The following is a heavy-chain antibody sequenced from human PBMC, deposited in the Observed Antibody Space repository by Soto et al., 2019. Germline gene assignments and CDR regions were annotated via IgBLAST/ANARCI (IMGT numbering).Heavy chain of an antibody. J-gene: IGHJ6*03. D-gene: IGHD3-16*02. CDR2: ISGSGGST. V-gene: IGHV3-23*01. CDR3: AKDGTMITFGGVIVTIQDYYYYYMDV. CDR1: GFTFSSYA. Sequence: EVQLLESGGGVVQPGGSLRLSCAASGFTFSSYAMSWVRQAPGKGLEWVSAISGSGGSTYYADSVKGRFTISRDNSKNTLYLQMNSLRAEDTAVYYCAKDGTMITFGGVIVTIQDYYYYYMDVWGKGTTVTVSS.